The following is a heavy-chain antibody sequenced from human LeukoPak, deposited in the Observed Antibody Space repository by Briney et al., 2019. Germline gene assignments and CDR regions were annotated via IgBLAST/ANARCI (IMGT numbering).Heavy chain of an antibody. CDR2: ISGSGGST. CDR3: AKVQLRWLQQIYYFDY. D-gene: IGHD5-24*01. V-gene: IGHV3-23*01. Sequence: GGSLRLSCAASGFTFSSYAMSWVRQAPGKGLEWVSAISGSGGSTYYADSVKGRFTISRDNSKNTLYLQMNSLRAEDTAVYYCAKVQLRWLQQIYYFDYWGQGTLVTVSS. CDR1: GFTFSSYA. J-gene: IGHJ4*02.